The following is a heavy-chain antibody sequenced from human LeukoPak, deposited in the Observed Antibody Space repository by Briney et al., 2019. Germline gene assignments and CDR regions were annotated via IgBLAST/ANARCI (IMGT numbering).Heavy chain of an antibody. D-gene: IGHD6-13*01. CDR3: ARDSRQQRFDP. CDR2: IYYSGST. Sequence: SETLSLTCTVSGGSISSYYWSWIRQPPGKGLEWIGYIYYSGSTNYNPSLKSRVTISVDTSKNQFSLKLSSVTAADTAVYYCARDSRQQRFDPWGQGTPVTVSS. J-gene: IGHJ5*02. V-gene: IGHV4-59*12. CDR1: GGSISSYY.